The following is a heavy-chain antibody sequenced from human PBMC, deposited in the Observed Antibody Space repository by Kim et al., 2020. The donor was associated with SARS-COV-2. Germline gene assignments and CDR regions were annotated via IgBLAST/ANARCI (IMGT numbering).Heavy chain of an antibody. V-gene: IGHV3-66*01. J-gene: IGHJ6*02. CDR2: IYSGGST. D-gene: IGHD3-9*01. Sequence: GGSLRLSCAASGFTVSSYYMSWVRQAPGKGLEWVSVIYSGGSTYYADSVKGRFTISRDNSKNTLYLQMNSLRAEDTAVYYCARDHSEVGPAKSYDILTGCYSYYAYGMDAWGQGTTVTVSS. CDR1: GFTVSSYY. CDR3: ARDHSEVGPAKSYDILTGCYSYYAYGMDA.